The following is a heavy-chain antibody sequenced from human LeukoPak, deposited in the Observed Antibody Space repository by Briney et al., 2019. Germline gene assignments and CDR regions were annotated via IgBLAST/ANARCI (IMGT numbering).Heavy chain of an antibody. CDR3: AKTRPLDSSSWSHEDY. D-gene: IGHD6-13*01. V-gene: IGHV3-23*01. Sequence: GGSLRLSCAASGFTFSSYAMSRVRQAPGKGLEWVSAISGSGDSTYYGDSVKGRITISRDNSKNTLYLQMNSLRAEDTAVYYCAKTRPLDSSSWSHEDYWGQGTLVTVSS. CDR2: ISGSGDST. J-gene: IGHJ4*02. CDR1: GFTFSSYA.